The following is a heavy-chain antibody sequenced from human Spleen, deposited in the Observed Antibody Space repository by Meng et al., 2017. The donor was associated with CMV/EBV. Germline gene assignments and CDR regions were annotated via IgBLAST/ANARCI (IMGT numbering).Heavy chain of an antibody. J-gene: IGHJ6*02. CDR1: GGSISSFY. Sequence: SETLSLTCTVSGGSISSFYLHWIRQPPGKGLERIGSLYFSGSTNYNPSLKSRVTISRDTSKNRFSLKLNSVTAADTAVYYCAKAVDYFGSGSSVYGLDVWGQGTTVTVSS. V-gene: IGHV4-59*01. CDR2: LYFSGST. CDR3: AKAVDYFGSGSSVYGLDV. D-gene: IGHD3-10*01.